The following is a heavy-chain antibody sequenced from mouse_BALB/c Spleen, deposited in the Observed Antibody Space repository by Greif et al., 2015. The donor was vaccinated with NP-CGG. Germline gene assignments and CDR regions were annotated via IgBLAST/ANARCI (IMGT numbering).Heavy chain of an antibody. CDR1: GFTFSDYY. V-gene: IGHV5-12*02. CDR2: ISNGGGST. Sequence: EVKVVESGGGLVQPGGSLKLSCATSGFTFSDYYMYWVRQTPEKRLEWVAYISNGGGSTYYPDTVKGRFTISRDNAKNTLYLQMSRLKSEDTAMYYCARHDYDYDGSWFAYWGQGTLVTVSA. J-gene: IGHJ3*01. CDR3: ARHDYDYDGSWFAY. D-gene: IGHD2-4*01.